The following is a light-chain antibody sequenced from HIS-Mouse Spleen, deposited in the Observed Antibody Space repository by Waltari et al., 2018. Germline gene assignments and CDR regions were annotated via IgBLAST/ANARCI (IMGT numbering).Light chain of an antibody. CDR1: SSDVGGYKD. V-gene: IGLV2-14*03. Sequence: QSALTQPASVSGSPGQSITISCTGTSSDVGGYKDVSWYQQHPGKAPKLMIHDVSNRPSGVSNRFSGSKSGNTASLTISGLQAEDEADYYCSSYTSSSTRVFGGGTKLTVL. CDR3: SSYTSSSTRV. J-gene: IGLJ3*02. CDR2: DVS.